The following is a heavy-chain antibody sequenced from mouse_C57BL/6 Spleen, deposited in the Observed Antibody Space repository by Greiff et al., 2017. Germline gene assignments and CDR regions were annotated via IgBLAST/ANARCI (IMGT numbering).Heavy chain of an antibody. V-gene: IGHV5-6*01. CDR3: ARQPEIYYDYAYWYFDV. J-gene: IGHJ1*03. Sequence: EVKLVESGGDLVKPGGSLKLSCAASGFTFSSYGMSWVRQTPDKRLEWVATISSGGSYTYYPDSVKGRFTISRDNAKNTLYLQMSSLKSEDTAMYYCARQPEIYYDYAYWYFDVWGTGTTVTVSS. CDR1: GFTFSSYG. CDR2: ISSGGSYT. D-gene: IGHD2-4*01.